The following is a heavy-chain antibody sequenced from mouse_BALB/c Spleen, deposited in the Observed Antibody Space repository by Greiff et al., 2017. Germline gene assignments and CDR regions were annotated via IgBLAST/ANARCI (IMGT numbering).Heavy chain of an antibody. Sequence: VQLQLSGPELVKPGASVKMSCMASGYTFTSYVMHWVKQKPGQGLEWIGYINPYNDGTQYNEKFKGQTTLTSDKSSSTAYMVLSSLTSEDSAVYYCAREGRYYAMDYWGQGTSVTVS. CDR3: AREGRYYAMDY. J-gene: IGHJ4*01. D-gene: IGHD3-3*01. CDR2: INPYNDGT. V-gene: IGHV1-14*01. CDR1: GYTFTSYV.